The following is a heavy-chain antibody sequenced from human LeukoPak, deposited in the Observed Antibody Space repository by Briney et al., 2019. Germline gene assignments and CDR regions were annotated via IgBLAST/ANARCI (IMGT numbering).Heavy chain of an antibody. CDR2: IYYSGST. D-gene: IGHD5-24*01. CDR1: GGSISSYY. V-gene: IGHV4-59*06. J-gene: IGHJ4*02. Sequence: PSETLSLTCTVSGGSISSYYWSRIRQPPGKGLEWIGYIYYSGSTYYNPSLKSRVTISVDTSKNQFSLKLSSVTAADTAVYYCARLEMATIRNFDYWGQGTLVTVSS. CDR3: ARLEMATIRNFDY.